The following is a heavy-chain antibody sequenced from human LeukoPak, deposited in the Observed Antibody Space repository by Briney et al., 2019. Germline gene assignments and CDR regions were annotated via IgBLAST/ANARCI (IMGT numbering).Heavy chain of an antibody. Sequence: ASVKLSCTASGCTFTCYYIHWVRQAPGQGREWMGWINPNSGGTNYAQKFQGRVTMTRDTATSTAYMDLSTLRSDDTAVYYCARDPAITMVRGLSEFLRNWFEPWGEGTLVTVSS. D-gene: IGHD3-10*01. CDR1: GCTFTCYY. CDR2: INPNSGGT. J-gene: IGHJ5*02. CDR3: ARDPAITMVRGLSEFLRNWFEP. V-gene: IGHV1-2*02.